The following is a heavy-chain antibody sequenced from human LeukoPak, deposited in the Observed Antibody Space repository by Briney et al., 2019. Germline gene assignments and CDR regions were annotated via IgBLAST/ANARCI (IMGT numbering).Heavy chain of an antibody. D-gene: IGHD6-19*01. V-gene: IGHV3-21*01. CDR2: ISSISGYI. Sequence: PGGSLRLSCAASGFTFSSHSMNWVRQAPGKGLEWVSSISSISGYIYYAESVKGRFTISRDNAKNSLYLQMNSLRVEDTAVYYCATTLTRDSSGSYGALDYWGQGTLVTVSS. CDR3: ATTLTRDSSGSYGALDY. J-gene: IGHJ4*02. CDR1: GFTFSSHS.